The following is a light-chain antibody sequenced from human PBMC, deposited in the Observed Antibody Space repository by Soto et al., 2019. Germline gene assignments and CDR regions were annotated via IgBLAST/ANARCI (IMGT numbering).Light chain of an antibody. Sequence: QSALTQPPSASGSPGQAVTISCTGTSRDIGGYDFVSWYQVRPGEAPQLIIYEVSYRPSGISNRFSGSKSGNTASLTISGLQAEDEADYYCSSYTSSTNYVFGTGTKVTVL. V-gene: IGLV2-14*01. J-gene: IGLJ1*01. CDR2: EVS. CDR3: SSYTSSTNYV. CDR1: SRDIGGYDF.